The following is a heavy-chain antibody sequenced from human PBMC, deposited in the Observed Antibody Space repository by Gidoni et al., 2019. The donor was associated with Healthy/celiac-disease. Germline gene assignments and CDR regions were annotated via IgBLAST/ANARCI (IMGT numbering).Heavy chain of an antibody. D-gene: IGHD3-22*01. CDR3: ARATYYYDSSGYYYPYYFDY. CDR1: GGSISSGSYD. Sequence: QGQLQESGPGMVKPSQTLSLTGTVSGGSISSGSYDWSWIRQPAGKGLEWIGRIYTSGSTNYNPSLKSRVAISVDTSKNQFSLKLSSVTAADTAVYYCARATYYYDSSGYYYPYYFDYWGQGTLVTVSS. CDR2: IYTSGST. J-gene: IGHJ4*02. V-gene: IGHV4-61*02.